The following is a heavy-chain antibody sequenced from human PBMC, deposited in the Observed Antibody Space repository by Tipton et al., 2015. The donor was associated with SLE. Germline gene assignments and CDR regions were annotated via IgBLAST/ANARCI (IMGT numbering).Heavy chain of an antibody. CDR1: GFTFSSYA. CDR3: AKDASKGAFDT. Sequence: SLRLSCAASGFTFSSYAMHWVRQAPGKGLEWVAVISYDGSNKYYADSVKGRFTISRDNSKNTLYLQMNSLRAEDTAVYYCAKDASKGAFDTWGQGTMVTVSS. J-gene: IGHJ3*02. CDR2: ISYDGSNK. V-gene: IGHV3-30-3*01.